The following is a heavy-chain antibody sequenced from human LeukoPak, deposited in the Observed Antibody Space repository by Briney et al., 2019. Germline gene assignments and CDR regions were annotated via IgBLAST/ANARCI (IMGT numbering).Heavy chain of an antibody. CDR1: GFTVSTSY. J-gene: IGHJ5*02. V-gene: IGHV3-53*01. CDR2: IYIGGST. Sequence: GGSLRLSCAASGFTVSTSYMSWVRQAPGKGLEWVSMIYIGGSTYYADSVKGRFTISRDNSKNMLYLQMNSLRAEDTAVYYCARDGYNSNWFGHWGRGTLVTVSS. CDR3: ARDGYNSNWFGH. D-gene: IGHD1-1*01.